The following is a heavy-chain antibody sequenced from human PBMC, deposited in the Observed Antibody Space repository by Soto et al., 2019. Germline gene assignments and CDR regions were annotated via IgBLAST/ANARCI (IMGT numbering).Heavy chain of an antibody. CDR3: ARGESTTHVDTAMVMYYFDY. J-gene: IGHJ4*02. Sequence: SETLSLTCAVYGGSFSGYYWSWIRQPPGKGLEWIGEINHSGSTNYNPSHKSRVTITVDTSKNQFSLKLSSVTAADTAVYYCARGESTTHVDTAMVMYYFDYWGQGTLVTVSS. V-gene: IGHV4-34*01. CDR2: INHSGST. CDR1: GGSFSGYY. D-gene: IGHD5-18*01.